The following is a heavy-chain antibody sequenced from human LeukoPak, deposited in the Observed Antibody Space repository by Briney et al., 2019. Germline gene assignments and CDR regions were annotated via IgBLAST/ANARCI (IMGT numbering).Heavy chain of an antibody. CDR2: MNPNSGNT. D-gene: IGHD2/OR15-2a*01. V-gene: IGHV1-8*01. CDR1: GYTLTSYD. Sequence: ASVKGSCKASGYTLTSYDINWVRQATGQGLEWMGWMNPNSGNTGYAQKFQGRVTMTRNTSISTDYMELSSLRSEDTAVYYCARGLRRNRRYYFDYWGQGTLVTVSS. CDR3: ARGLRRNRRYYFDY. J-gene: IGHJ4*02.